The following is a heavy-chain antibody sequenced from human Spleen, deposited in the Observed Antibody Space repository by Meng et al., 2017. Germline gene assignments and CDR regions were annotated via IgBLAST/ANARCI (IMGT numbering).Heavy chain of an antibody. Sequence: VPVQQCGGVLLQASETLAITCAVYGVSFSGYYWSWIRQPPGTGLEWIGKINHSGSNNYNPSLKSRVTISIDTSKNQFSLKLSSVTAADTAVYYCARSLRDYYGSGRLGPWGQGTLVTVSS. J-gene: IGHJ5*02. CDR3: ARSLRDYYGSGRLGP. D-gene: IGHD3-10*01. CDR2: INHSGSN. V-gene: IGHV4-34*01. CDR1: GVSFSGYY.